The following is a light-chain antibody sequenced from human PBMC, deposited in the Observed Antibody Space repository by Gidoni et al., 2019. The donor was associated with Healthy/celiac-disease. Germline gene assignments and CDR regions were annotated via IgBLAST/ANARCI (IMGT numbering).Light chain of an antibody. Sequence: EVVLTQSPATLSLSPGERATLSCTASQSVSSYLAWSQQKPGQAPSLLLYDASNRATGIPARFSGSGSGTDFTLTLSSLEPEAFAFYYCQQRSHWPPGLTFGGGTKVEIK. J-gene: IGKJ4*01. CDR1: QSVSSY. CDR2: DAS. CDR3: QQRSHWPPGLT. V-gene: IGKV3-11*01.